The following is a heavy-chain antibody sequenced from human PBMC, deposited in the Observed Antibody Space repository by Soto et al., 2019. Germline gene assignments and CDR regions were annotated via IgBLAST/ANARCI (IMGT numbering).Heavy chain of an antibody. CDR1: GFTFSTYA. CDR2: ISGSGGTT. J-gene: IGHJ5*02. D-gene: IGHD6-13*01. CDR3: AKDNIADGVYNWFDP. V-gene: IGHV3-23*01. Sequence: GSLRLSCAASGFTFSTYAMSWVRQAPGQGLEWVSGISGSGGTTNYADSVKGRFTISRDNSKNTLYLQMSGLRAEDTAVYYCAKDNIADGVYNWFDPWGQGTLVTVSS.